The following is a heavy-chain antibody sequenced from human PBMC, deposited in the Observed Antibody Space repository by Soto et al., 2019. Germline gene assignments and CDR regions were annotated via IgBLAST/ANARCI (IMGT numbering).Heavy chain of an antibody. D-gene: IGHD6-6*01. Sequence: GESLKISCAASGFTFSSYAMSWVRQAPGKGLEWVSAISGSGGSTYYADSVKGRFTISRDNSKNTLYLQMNSLRAEDTAVYYCAKSFPQSSSSSGYWGQGTLVTVSS. CDR1: GFTFSSYA. CDR2: ISGSGGST. CDR3: AKSFPQSSSSSGY. J-gene: IGHJ4*02. V-gene: IGHV3-23*01.